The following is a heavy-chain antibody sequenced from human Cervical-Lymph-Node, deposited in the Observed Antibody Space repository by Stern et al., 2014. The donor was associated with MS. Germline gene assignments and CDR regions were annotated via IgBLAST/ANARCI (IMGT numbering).Heavy chain of an antibody. J-gene: IGHJ4*02. Sequence: EVQLVESGGGLVQPGGSLRLSCAASGFTVSSNYMSWVRQAPGKGLEWVSVIYSGGSTYYADSVKGRFTISRDNSKNTLYLQMNGLRAEDTAVYYCARNPRSSGWYVDWGQGTLVTVSS. V-gene: IGHV3-66*02. CDR1: GFTVSSNY. CDR2: IYSGGST. D-gene: IGHD6-19*01. CDR3: ARNPRSSGWYVD.